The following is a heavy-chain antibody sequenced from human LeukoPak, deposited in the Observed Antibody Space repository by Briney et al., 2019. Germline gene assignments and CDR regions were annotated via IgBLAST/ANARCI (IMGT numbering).Heavy chain of an antibody. D-gene: IGHD5-18*01. V-gene: IGHV1-24*01. Sequence: ASVKVSCKVSGHTLTDLSLHWVRQTPGKRLEWMGGFDPEDGETIYAQKFQGRVTMTEDTYTDTAYMELSRLRSEDTAVYYCATWIQLTDAFHIWGQGTMVTVSS. CDR3: ATWIQLTDAFHI. CDR1: GHTLTDLS. CDR2: FDPEDGET. J-gene: IGHJ3*02.